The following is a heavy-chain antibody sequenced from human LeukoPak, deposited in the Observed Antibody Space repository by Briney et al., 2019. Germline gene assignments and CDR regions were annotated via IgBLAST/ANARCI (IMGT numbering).Heavy chain of an antibody. CDR3: GRVGCFEGGYYGRDV. V-gene: IGHV3-7*01. Sequence: SGGSLRLSCAASGFTFSRYWMSWVRQAPGKGLEWVANIKQDGSEKYYVDSVKGRFTISRDNAKNSLYLQMNSLRAEDTAVYYWGRVGCFEGGYYGRDVGAKGPRSPSP. J-gene: IGHJ6*02. D-gene: IGHD2-15*01. CDR2: IKQDGSEK. CDR1: GFTFSRYW.